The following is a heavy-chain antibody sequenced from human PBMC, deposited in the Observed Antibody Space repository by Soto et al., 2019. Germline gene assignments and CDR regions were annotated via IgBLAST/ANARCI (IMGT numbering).Heavy chain of an antibody. CDR1: GYTFTSYY. Sequence: ASVKVSCKASGYTFTSYYMHWVRQAPGQGLEWMGIINPSGGSTSYAQKFQGRVTMTRDTSTSTVYMELSSLRSEDTAVYYCARAISGIPIFGVVIAQPTTPKNWFDPWGQGTLVTVSS. J-gene: IGHJ5*02. D-gene: IGHD3-3*01. CDR2: INPSGGST. CDR3: ARAISGIPIFGVVIAQPTTPKNWFDP. V-gene: IGHV1-46*01.